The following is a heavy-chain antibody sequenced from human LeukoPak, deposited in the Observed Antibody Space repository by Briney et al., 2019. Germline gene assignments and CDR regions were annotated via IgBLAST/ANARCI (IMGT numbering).Heavy chain of an antibody. CDR3: ARDLSRGSVYYYYMDV. J-gene: IGHJ6*03. CDR2: ISISTGAI. Sequence: GGSLRLSCAASGFTFSNYAMNWVRQAPGRGLEWVSYISISTGAIHYADSVKGRFTISRDYARNSLYLQMNSLRAEDTAVYYCARDLSRGSVYYYYMDVWGKGTTVTVSS. D-gene: IGHD5-12*01. V-gene: IGHV3-48*01. CDR1: GFTFSNYA.